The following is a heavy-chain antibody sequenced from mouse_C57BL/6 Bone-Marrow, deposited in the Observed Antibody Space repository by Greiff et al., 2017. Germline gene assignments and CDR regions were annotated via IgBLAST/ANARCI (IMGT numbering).Heavy chain of an antibody. Sequence: EVQLQQSGPELVKPGASVKMSCKASGYTFTSYVMHWVKQRPGQGLEWMGAIYPGNGDTSYNKKFKGKAKLTADTSASTAYMELSSLTNEDSAVYYGTRKSNYAYWGQGTTLTVSS. J-gene: IGHJ2*01. V-gene: IGHV1-5*01. CDR1: GYTFTSYV. CDR2: IYPGNGDT. CDR3: TRKSNYAY. D-gene: IGHD2-5*01.